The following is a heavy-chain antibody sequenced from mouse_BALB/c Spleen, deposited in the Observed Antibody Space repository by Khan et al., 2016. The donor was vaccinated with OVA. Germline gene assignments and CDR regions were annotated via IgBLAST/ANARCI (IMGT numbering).Heavy chain of an antibody. Sequence: EVQLQESGPSLVKPSQTLSLTCSVTGDSITSGYWNWIRKFPGNKLEYMGYISYSGSTYYNPSLKSRISITRDTSKNQYYLQLNSVTSEDTATYDGARGNYRYDGYFDYWGQGTTLTVSS. CDR3: ARGNYRYDGYFDY. CDR1: GDSITSGY. J-gene: IGHJ2*01. D-gene: IGHD2-14*01. V-gene: IGHV3-8*02. CDR2: ISYSGST.